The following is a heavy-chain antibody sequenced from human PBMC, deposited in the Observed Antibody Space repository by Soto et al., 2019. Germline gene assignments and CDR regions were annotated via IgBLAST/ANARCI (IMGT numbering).Heavy chain of an antibody. CDR3: ARQVTMMRARLLDY. Sequence: ASVKVSCTASGYTFTSYAMHWVRQAPGQRLEWMGWINAGNGNTKYSQKFQGRVTITRDTSATTANMELSSLRSEDTAVYYCARQVTMMRARLLDYWGQGTLVTVSS. CDR1: GYTFTSYA. V-gene: IGHV1-3*01. D-gene: IGHD3-22*01. CDR2: INAGNGNT. J-gene: IGHJ4*02.